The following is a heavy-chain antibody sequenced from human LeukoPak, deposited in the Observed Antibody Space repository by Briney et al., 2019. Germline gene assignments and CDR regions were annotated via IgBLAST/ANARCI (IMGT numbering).Heavy chain of an antibody. Sequence: GGSLRLSCAASGFTFSSYWMSWVRQAPGKGLEWVANIKQDGSEKYYVDSVKGRFTISRDNAKNSLYLQMNSLRAEDTAVYYCAKERAYYGGNSKYFQHWGQGTLVTVSS. J-gene: IGHJ1*01. V-gene: IGHV3-7*01. CDR2: IKQDGSEK. CDR1: GFTFSSYW. CDR3: AKERAYYGGNSKYFQH. D-gene: IGHD4-23*01.